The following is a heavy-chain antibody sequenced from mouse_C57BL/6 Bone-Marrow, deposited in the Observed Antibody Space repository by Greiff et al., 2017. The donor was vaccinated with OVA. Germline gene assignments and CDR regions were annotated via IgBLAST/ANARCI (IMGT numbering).Heavy chain of an antibody. D-gene: IGHD1-1*01. CDR3: AREKAYYGSNRAWFAY. Sequence: VQLQQSGPELVKPGASVKISCKASGYSFTGYYMNWVKQSPEKSLEWIGEINPSTGGTTYNQKFKAKATLTVDKSSSTAYMQRKSLTSEDSAVYYCAREKAYYGSNRAWFAYWGQGTLVTVSA. V-gene: IGHV1-42*01. CDR1: GYSFTGYY. J-gene: IGHJ3*01. CDR2: INPSTGGT.